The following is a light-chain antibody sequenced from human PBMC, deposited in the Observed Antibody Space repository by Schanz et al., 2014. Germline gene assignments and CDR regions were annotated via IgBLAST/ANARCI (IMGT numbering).Light chain of an antibody. CDR1: QNIGSN. Sequence: EIVMTQSPATLSVSPGGRATLSCRASQNIGSNLAWYQQKPGQAPRLLIYGASYRATGIPARFSGSGSGTDFTLTINSLEPEDFAVYYCQQRSTWFSFGGGTRVEIK. J-gene: IGKJ4*01. V-gene: IGKV3-11*01. CDR3: QQRSTWFS. CDR2: GAS.